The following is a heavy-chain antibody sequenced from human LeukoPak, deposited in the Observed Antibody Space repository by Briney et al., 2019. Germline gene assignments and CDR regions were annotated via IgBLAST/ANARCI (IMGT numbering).Heavy chain of an antibody. J-gene: IGHJ4*02. CDR3: ARDFSYSGYDVGDY. V-gene: IGHV3-21*01. D-gene: IGHD5-12*01. CDR1: GFTFSSYS. Sequence: TGGSLRLSCAASGFTFSSYSMNWVRRAPGKGLEWVSSISSSSSYIYYADSVKGRFTISRDNAKNPLYLQMNSLRAEDTAVYYCARDFSYSGYDVGDYWGQGTLVTVSS. CDR2: ISSSSSYI.